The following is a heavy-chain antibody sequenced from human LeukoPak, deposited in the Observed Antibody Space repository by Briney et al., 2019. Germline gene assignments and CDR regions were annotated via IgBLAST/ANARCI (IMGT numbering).Heavy chain of an antibody. Sequence: GASVKVSCKASGYTFTGYYMHWVRQAPGQGLEWMGWINPNSGGTNYAQKFQGRVTMTRDTSISTAYMELSRLRSDDTAVYYCARLRGYDSSGFDPWGQGTLVTVSS. CDR1: GYTFTGYY. D-gene: IGHD3-22*01. J-gene: IGHJ5*02. CDR3: ARLRGYDSSGFDP. V-gene: IGHV1-2*02. CDR2: INPNSGGT.